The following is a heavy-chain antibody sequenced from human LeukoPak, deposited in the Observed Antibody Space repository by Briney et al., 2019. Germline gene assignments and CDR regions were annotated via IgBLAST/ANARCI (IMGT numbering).Heavy chain of an antibody. J-gene: IGHJ4*02. CDR2: IRYDGNNK. CDR1: GFTFSTYG. V-gene: IGHV3-30*02. D-gene: IGHD3-16*01. CDR3: AKNGPDYIWGNYLDY. Sequence: PGGSLRLSCAASGFTFSTYGMHWVRQAPGKGLEWVAFIRYDGNNKYYADSVKGRFTISRDNSENMLYLEMKSVRPEDTAVYYCAKNGPDYIWGNYLDYWGQGTLVTVSS.